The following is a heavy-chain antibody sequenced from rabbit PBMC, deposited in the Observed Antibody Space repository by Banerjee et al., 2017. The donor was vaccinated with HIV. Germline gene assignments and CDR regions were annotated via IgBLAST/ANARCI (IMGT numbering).Heavy chain of an antibody. CDR1: GFSFSSYYY. Sequence: QSLEESGGDLVKPGASLTLTCTASGFSFSSYYYMCWVRQAPGKGLEWIACIYAGSSATTYYASWAKGRFTISKTSSTTVTLQMTSLTAADTATYFCARGNYAGYGYGDLWGPGTLVTVS. J-gene: IGHJ4*01. CDR3: ARGNYAGYGYGDL. D-gene: IGHD6-1*01. V-gene: IGHV1S40*01. CDR2: IYAGSSATT.